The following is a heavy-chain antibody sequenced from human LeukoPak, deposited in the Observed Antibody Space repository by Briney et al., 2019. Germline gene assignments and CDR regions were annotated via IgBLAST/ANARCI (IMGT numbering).Heavy chain of an antibody. CDR2: IYPGESET. Sequence: GESLKISCKGSGYSFSNPWIGWVRQMPGKGLEWMGMIYPGESETRYSPSFQGRVTISADKSISTAYLQSSSLKASDSAMYYCARGYSGYNFRVSYSYWGQGTLVTVSS. J-gene: IGHJ4*02. V-gene: IGHV5-51*01. CDR3: ARGYSGYNFRVSYSY. D-gene: IGHD5-12*01. CDR1: GYSFSNPW.